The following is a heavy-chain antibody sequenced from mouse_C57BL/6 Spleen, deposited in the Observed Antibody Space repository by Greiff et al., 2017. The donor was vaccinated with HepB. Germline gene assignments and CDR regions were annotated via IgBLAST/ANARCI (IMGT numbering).Heavy chain of an antibody. CDR3: ARLRGNYAMDY. V-gene: IGHV1-52*01. CDR1: GYTFTSYW. CDR2: IDPSDSET. Sequence: QVQLKQPGAELVRPGSSVKLSCKASGYTFTSYWMHWVKQRPIQGLEWIGNIDPSDSETHYNQKFKDKATLTVDKSSSTAYMQLSSLTSEDSAVYYCARLRGNYAMDYWGQGTSVTVSS. J-gene: IGHJ4*01.